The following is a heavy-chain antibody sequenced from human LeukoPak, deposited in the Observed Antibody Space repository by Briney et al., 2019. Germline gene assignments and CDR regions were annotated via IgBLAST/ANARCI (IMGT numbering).Heavy chain of an antibody. Sequence: GGSLRLSCAASGFSFSIHDMTWVRQAPGKGLEWVSTISNSDNSTYYADSVKGRFTISRDNAKNSLYLHMNSLRAEDTAVYYCARDYGGSSPFDYWGQGTLVTVSS. CDR1: GFSFSIHD. V-gene: IGHV3-48*03. D-gene: IGHD4-23*01. CDR2: ISNSDNST. CDR3: ARDYGGSSPFDY. J-gene: IGHJ4*02.